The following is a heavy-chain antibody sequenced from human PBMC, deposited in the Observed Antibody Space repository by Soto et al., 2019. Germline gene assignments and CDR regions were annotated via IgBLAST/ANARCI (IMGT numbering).Heavy chain of an antibody. CDR1: DYTFTRYT. CDR2: IGTYSGNT. CDR3: ATDEANYLDS. J-gene: IGHJ4*02. Sequence: QVHLVQSGAEVKEPGASVKVSCKASDYTFTRYTFSWVRQAPGRGLEWMGWIGTYSGNTNSAQKFQGRVTMTTDTTTSKAYMELRSLRSDDTAVYYCATDEANYLDSWGQGTLVTVSS. V-gene: IGHV1-18*04.